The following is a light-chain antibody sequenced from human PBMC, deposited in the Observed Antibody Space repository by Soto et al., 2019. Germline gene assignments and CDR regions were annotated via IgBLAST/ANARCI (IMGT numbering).Light chain of an antibody. CDR1: QNIVNW. CDR3: QQYNTYSAT. Sequence: DVQMTQSPSTLSASVGDRVTITCRASQNIVNWLAWYQQRPGKPPKILIYGASTLESGVPSRFSGSGSVTEFTLTITDLQPGDFATYFCQQYNTYSATFGQGTRLDNK. V-gene: IGKV1-5*01. CDR2: GAS. J-gene: IGKJ5*01.